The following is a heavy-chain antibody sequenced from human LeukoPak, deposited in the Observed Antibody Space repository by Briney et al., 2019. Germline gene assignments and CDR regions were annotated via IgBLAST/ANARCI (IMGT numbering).Heavy chain of an antibody. CDR2: INHSGST. Sequence: SETLSLTCAVYGGSFSGYYWSWIRQPPGKGLEWIGEINHSGSTNYNPSLKSRVTISVDTSKNQFSQKLSSVTAADTAVYYCARDGWYYGSGSYNYYYGMDVWGQGTTVTVSS. V-gene: IGHV4-34*01. CDR3: ARDGWYYGSGSYNYYYGMDV. D-gene: IGHD3-10*01. CDR1: GGSFSGYY. J-gene: IGHJ6*02.